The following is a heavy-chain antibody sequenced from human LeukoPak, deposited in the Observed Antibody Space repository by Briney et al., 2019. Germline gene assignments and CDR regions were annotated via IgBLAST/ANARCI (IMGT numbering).Heavy chain of an antibody. CDR3: AKPPLDAFDI. CDR2: IGVAANT. J-gene: IGHJ3*02. Sequence: GGSLRLSCAASGFTFSSYDMHWVRQATGKGLEWVSAIGVAANTFYSGSVKGRFTISRENAKNSLYLLMTSLRAEDTAVYYCAKPPLDAFDIWGQGTMVTVSS. V-gene: IGHV3-13*01. CDR1: GFTFSSYD.